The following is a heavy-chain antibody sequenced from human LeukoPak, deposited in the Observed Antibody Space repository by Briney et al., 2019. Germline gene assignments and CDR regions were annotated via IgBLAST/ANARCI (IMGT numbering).Heavy chain of an antibody. CDR2: GYHSGTT. CDR1: GYSISSGYY. D-gene: IGHD6-13*01. CDR3: AREDAARGAFDI. V-gene: IGHV4-38-2*02. Sequence: SETLSLTCIVSGYSISSGYYWGWIRQPPGKGLEWIGSGYHSGTTDYNPSLKSRVIISVDKSKNQFSLKLTSLTAADTAVYYCAREDAARGAFDIWGQGTMVTVSS. J-gene: IGHJ3*02.